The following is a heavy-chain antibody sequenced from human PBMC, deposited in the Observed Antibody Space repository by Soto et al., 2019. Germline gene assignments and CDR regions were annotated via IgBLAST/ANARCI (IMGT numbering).Heavy chain of an antibody. V-gene: IGHV3-30*18. D-gene: IGHD1-1*01. J-gene: IGHJ4*02. CDR3: AKDLTWNPGVSDY. Sequence: PGGSLRLSCAASGFTFSSYGMHWVRQAPGKGLEWVAVISYDGSNKYYADSVKGRFTISRDNSKNTLYLQMNSLRAEDTAVYYCAKDLTWNPGVSDYWGQGTLLTVSS. CDR2: ISYDGSNK. CDR1: GFTFSSYG.